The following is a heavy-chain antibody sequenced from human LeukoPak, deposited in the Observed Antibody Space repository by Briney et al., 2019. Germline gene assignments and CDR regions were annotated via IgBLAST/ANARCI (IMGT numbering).Heavy chain of an antibody. V-gene: IGHV4-30-2*06. D-gene: IGHD6-13*01. J-gene: IGHJ4*02. Sequence: PSQTLSLTCTVSGGATASGGYSWNWIRQSPGKGLEWIGCIYDRGPAYYNPSLKSRFTISVDRPKNQFSLKLSSVTAADTAVYYCARDERVAAAGIDYWGQGTLVTVSS. CDR3: ARDERVAAAGIDY. CDR1: GGATASGGYS. CDR2: IYDRGPA.